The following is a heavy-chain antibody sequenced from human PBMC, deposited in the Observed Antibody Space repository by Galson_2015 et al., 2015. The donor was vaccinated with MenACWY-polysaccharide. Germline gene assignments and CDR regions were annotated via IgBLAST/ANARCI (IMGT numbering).Heavy chain of an antibody. J-gene: IGHJ4*02. CDR3: ARDHDSTGYKVVFDY. CDR2: IDGSGTDT. CDR1: GITFSSHA. V-gene: IGHV3-23*01. Sequence: SLRLSCAASGITFSSHAMSWVRQAPGRGLECVSVIDGSGTDTYYADSVRGRFSISRDDSKNTLYLQVNSLRDEDTAVYYCARDHDSTGYKVVFDYWGQGTLVTVSS. D-gene: IGHD3-22*01.